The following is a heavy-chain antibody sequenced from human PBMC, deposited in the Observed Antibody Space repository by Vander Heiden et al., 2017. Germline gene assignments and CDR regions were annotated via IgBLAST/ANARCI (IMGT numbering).Heavy chain of an antibody. J-gene: IGHJ6*02. CDR3: ARGEIVVVPAATPILYYYYYGMDV. Sequence: EVQLVASGGGLVKPGGSLRLSCAASGFTFSSYWRHWVRQAPGKGLVWVSRINSDGSSTSYADSVKGRFTISRDNAKNTLYLQMNSLRAEDTAVYYCARGEIVVVPAATPILYYYYYGMDVWGQGTTVTVSS. D-gene: IGHD2-2*02. CDR2: INSDGSST. CDR1: GFTFSSYW. V-gene: IGHV3-74*01.